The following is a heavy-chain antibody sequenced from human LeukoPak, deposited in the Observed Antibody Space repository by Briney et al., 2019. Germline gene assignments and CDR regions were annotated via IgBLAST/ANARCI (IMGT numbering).Heavy chain of an antibody. D-gene: IGHD2-21*02. CDR1: GGSISSGGYY. V-gene: IGHV4-31*01. Sequence: SETLSLTCTVSGGSISSGGYYWSWIRQHPGKGLEWVGYIHYGGSTYYNPSLKSPVTISIDTSKNQFSLQLSSVTAADTAVSYCARAGGGAYCGGDCYFDYWGQGTLVTVSS. J-gene: IGHJ4*02. CDR2: IHYGGST. CDR3: ARAGGGAYCGGDCYFDY.